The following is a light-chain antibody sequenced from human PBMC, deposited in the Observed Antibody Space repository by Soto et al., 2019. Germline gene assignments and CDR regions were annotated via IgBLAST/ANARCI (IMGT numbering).Light chain of an antibody. CDR3: SSYTTSSTQV. V-gene: IGLV2-14*01. Sequence: QSPLTQPASVSGSPGQSITISCTGTSSDVGYYNYVSWYQHHPGKVPKLMIYEVSNRTSGVSNRFSGSKSGNTASLTISGLQAEDEADYYCSSYTTSSTQVFGGGTKVTVL. CDR1: SSDVGYYNY. CDR2: EVS. J-gene: IGLJ3*02.